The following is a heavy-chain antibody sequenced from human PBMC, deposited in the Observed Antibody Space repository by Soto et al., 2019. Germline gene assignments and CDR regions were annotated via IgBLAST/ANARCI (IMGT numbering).Heavy chain of an antibody. CDR2: INGDGSST. CDR1: GITFGSHW. V-gene: IGHV3-74*01. CDR3: ARVPRGYSSVIDY. D-gene: IGHD5-18*01. J-gene: IGHJ4*02. Sequence: GGSLRLSCAASGITFGSHWMHWVRQAPGKGLVWVSHINGDGSSTSYADSVKGRFTISRDNAKNTLYLQMNSLRAEDTAVYYCARVPRGYSSVIDYRGQGTLVTVSS.